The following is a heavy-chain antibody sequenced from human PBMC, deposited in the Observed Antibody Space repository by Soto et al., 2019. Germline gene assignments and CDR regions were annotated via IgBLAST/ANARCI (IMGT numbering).Heavy chain of an antibody. Sequence: GGSLRLSCAASGFTFSSYWMSWVRQAPGKGLEWVANIKQDGSEKYYVDSVKGRFTISRDNAKNSLYLQMNSLRAEDTAVYYCARDVSWLRYRYMDVWGKGTTVTVSS. CDR3: ARDVSWLRYRYMDV. V-gene: IGHV3-7*01. D-gene: IGHD5-12*01. CDR1: GFTFSSYW. J-gene: IGHJ6*03. CDR2: IKQDGSEK.